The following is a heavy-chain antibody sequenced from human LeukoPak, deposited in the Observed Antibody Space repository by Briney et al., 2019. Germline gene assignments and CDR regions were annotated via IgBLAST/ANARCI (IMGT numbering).Heavy chain of an antibody. J-gene: IGHJ4*02. V-gene: IGHV3-7*01. CDR2: INSDGSEK. Sequence: GGSLRLSCAASGFPFTSHWLSWFRQPPGRGLEWVAHINSDGSEKNYVDSVKGRFTISRDNAKNSLFLQMNSLRAEDTAVYYCARDVAANYWGQGTLVTVSS. CDR3: ARDVAANY. CDR1: GFPFTSHW. D-gene: IGHD5-12*01.